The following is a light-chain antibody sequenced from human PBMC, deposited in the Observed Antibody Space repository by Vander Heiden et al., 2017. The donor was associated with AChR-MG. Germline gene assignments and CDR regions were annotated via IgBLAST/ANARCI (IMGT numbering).Light chain of an antibody. Sequence: DIQMTQSPSSLSASVGDRVTTTCQASQDISNHLNWYQQKPGRAPKLRIDHASTLETGVPSRFRGSGFGTNFTFTIHSLQPEDYAAYYCQQYGVHHPYTFGQGTKLEIK. CDR2: HAS. J-gene: IGKJ2*01. CDR3: QQYGVHHPYT. CDR1: QDISNH. V-gene: IGKV1-33*01.